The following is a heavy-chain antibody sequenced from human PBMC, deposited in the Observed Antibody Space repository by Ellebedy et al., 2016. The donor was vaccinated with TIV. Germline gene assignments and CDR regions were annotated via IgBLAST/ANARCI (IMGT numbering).Heavy chain of an antibody. D-gene: IGHD6-6*01. V-gene: IGHV3-23*01. CDR1: GFIFSTYT. Sequence: PGGSLRLSCAASGFIFSTYTMSWVRQAPGKGLEWVSAISGSGYITYFADSVKGRFTISRDNSKNTLSLQMNSLSAEDTAVYSCAKDLSTRPNHYYAMDVWGQGTTVTVSS. CDR2: ISGSGYIT. J-gene: IGHJ6*02. CDR3: AKDLSTRPNHYYAMDV.